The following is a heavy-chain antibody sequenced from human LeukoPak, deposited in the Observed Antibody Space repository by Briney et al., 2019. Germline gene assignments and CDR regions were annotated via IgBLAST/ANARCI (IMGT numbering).Heavy chain of an antibody. D-gene: IGHD3-10*01. CDR1: GYTFTGYY. CDR2: INPNSGGT. V-gene: IGHV1-2*02. J-gene: IGHJ4*02. Sequence: GASVKVSCKASGYTFTGYYMHWVRQAPGQGLEWMGWINPNSGGTNYAQRFQGRVTMTRDTSISTAYMELSRLRSDDTAVYYCARAKDYYGSGSYNPAFDYWGQGTLVTVSS. CDR3: ARAKDYYGSGSYNPAFDY.